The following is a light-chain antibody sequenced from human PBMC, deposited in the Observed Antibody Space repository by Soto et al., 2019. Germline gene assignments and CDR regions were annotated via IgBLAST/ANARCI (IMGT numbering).Light chain of an antibody. Sequence: QSALTQPPSVSVSPGQSVAISCTGTSGDIGAYDFVSWYQHYPGKAPKVMIYDVTKRPSGVPDRFSGSKSGNTASLTISGLQAEDEADYFCCSYAGSYSYVFGPGTKVTVL. CDR3: CSYAGSYSYV. CDR2: DVT. CDR1: SGDIGAYDF. J-gene: IGLJ1*01. V-gene: IGLV2-11*01.